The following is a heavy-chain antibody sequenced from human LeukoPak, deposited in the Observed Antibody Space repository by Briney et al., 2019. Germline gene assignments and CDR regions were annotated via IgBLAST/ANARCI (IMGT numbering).Heavy chain of an antibody. CDR3: ARGYYYEGLDY. D-gene: IGHD3-22*01. J-gene: IGHJ4*02. V-gene: IGHV4-30-2*02. CDR2: IYHSGST. Sequence: PSETLSLTCAVSGGSISSGGYSWSWIRQPPGKGLEWIGYIYHSGSTYYNPSLKSRVTISVDTSKNQFSLKLSSVTAADTAVYYCARGYYYEGLDYWGQGTLVTVSS. CDR1: GGSISSGGYS.